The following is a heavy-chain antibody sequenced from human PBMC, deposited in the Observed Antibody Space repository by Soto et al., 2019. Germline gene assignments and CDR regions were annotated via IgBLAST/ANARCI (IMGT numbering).Heavy chain of an antibody. CDR1: GFTFSYYA. V-gene: IGHV3-23*01. CDR2: LSDSGGTT. J-gene: IGHJ4*02. CDR3: EKDATRSDGWYYFDS. D-gene: IGHD1-26*01. Sequence: GGSLRLSCGASGFTFSYYAMGWVRQAPGKGLEWVSVLSDSGGTTYYADSVKGRFTISRDNSKNALYLQMSSLRAEDTAIYYCEKDATRSDGWYYFDSWGQGTLVTVYS.